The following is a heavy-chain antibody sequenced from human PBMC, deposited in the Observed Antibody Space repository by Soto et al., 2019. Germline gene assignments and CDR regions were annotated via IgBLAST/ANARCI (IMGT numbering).Heavy chain of an antibody. CDR2: IHNSGSP. V-gene: IGHV4-4*08. D-gene: IGHD6-19*01. CDR1: GGSISSYY. J-gene: IGHJ3*02. Sequence: PSETLSLTCTVSGGSISSYYWSWIRQSPGKGLEWIGHIHNSGSPYNNPSLKSRLTISVDTSKNQFSLKLNSATAADTAVYFCARRGLRLPGIAVGALDMWGQGKLVTVSS. CDR3: ARRGLRLPGIAVGALDM.